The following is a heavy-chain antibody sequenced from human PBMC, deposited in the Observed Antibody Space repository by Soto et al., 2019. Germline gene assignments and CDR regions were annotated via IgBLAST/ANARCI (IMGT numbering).Heavy chain of an antibody. V-gene: IGHV4-30-2*01. CDR2: IFHSGET. D-gene: IGHD3-22*01. Sequence: QLQLQESGSGLVKPSQTLSLTCAVSGGSVSSGGYSWSWIRQPPGNGLECIGYIFHSGETYYNPTLKSRVTISLDRSKNQFSLWLTSMTAADTAFYYCAREVSSSESSGHSPDYDYFYAVAVWGQGATVTVS. CDR3: AREVSSSESSGHSPDYDYFYAVAV. CDR1: GGSVSSGGYS. J-gene: IGHJ6*02.